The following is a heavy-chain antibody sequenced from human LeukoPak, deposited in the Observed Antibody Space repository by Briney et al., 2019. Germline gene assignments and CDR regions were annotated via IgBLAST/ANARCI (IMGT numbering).Heavy chain of an antibody. CDR3: ARDGEDIVVVPAALSL. CDR2: IKQDGSEK. J-gene: IGHJ4*02. CDR1: GFTFSSYW. V-gene: IGHV3-7*01. D-gene: IGHD2-2*01. Sequence: PGGSLRLSCAASGFTFSSYWMSWVRQAPGKGLEWVANIKQDGSEKYYVDSVKGRFTISRDNAKNSLYLQMNSLRAEDTAVYYCARDGEDIVVVPAALSLWGQGTLVTVSS.